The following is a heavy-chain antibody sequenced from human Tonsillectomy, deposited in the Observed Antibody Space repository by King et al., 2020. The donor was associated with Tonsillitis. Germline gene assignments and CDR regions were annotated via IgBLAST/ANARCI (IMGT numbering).Heavy chain of an antibody. CDR3: ARLYCTSTSCYGGLDY. CDR2: ISSSGSYK. D-gene: IGHD2-2*01. CDR1: EFTFSSYS. V-gene: IGHV3-21*01. Sequence: VQLVESGGGLVKPGGSLRLSCAASEFTFSSYSMKWVRQAPGKGLEWVSSISSSGSYKYYADSVKGRFTISRDNAKNSLYLQMNSLRAEDTAVYYCARLYCTSTSCYGGLDYWGQGTLVTVSP. J-gene: IGHJ4*02.